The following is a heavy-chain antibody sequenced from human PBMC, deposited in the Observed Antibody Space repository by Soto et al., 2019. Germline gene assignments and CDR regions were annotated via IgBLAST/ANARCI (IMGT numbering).Heavy chain of an antibody. J-gene: IGHJ6*02. Sequence: QVQLVQSGAEVKKPGSSVKVSCKASGGTFSSYAISWVRQAPGQGLEWMGGIIPIFGTANYAQKFQGRVTITADESTSTAYMELSSLRSEDTAVYYCARWGGGYCSSTSCLQPDYYYYGVDVWGQGTTVTVSS. CDR3: ARWGGGYCSSTSCLQPDYYYYGVDV. V-gene: IGHV1-69*01. D-gene: IGHD2-2*01. CDR1: GGTFSSYA. CDR2: IIPIFGTA.